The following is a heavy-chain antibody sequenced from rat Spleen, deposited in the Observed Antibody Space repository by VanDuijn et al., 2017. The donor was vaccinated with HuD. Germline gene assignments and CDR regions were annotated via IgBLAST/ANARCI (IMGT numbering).Heavy chain of an antibody. Sequence: QVQLKESGPGLVQPSQTLSLTCTVSGFSLTSYNVHWVRQPTGKGLEWMGVIWTGGNTVYNTPLKSRLSISRDISKSQVLLKMNSLQTEDTATDYCVRDRSSFDYWGQGVMVTVSS. D-gene: IGHD1-2*01. V-gene: IGHV2-30*01. CDR3: VRDRSSFDY. CDR2: IWTGGNT. CDR1: GFSLTSYN. J-gene: IGHJ2*01.